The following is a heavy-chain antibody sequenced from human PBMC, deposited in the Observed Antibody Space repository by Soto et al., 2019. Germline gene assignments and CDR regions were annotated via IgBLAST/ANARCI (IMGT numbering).Heavy chain of an antibody. Sequence: PSETLSLTCTVSGGSISSNNYFWGWIRQPPGKGLEWIGSISYSGSTYYNPSLKSRVTISVDTSKNQFSLKLSSVTAADTAVYYCARLVPSYDSSGYRKAFDIWGQGTMVTVSS. CDR1: GGSISSNNYF. D-gene: IGHD3-22*01. CDR3: ARLVPSYDSSGYRKAFDI. V-gene: IGHV4-39*07. CDR2: ISYSGST. J-gene: IGHJ3*02.